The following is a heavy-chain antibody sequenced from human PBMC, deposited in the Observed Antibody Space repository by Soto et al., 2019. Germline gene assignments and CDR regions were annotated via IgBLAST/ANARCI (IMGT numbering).Heavy chain of an antibody. V-gene: IGHV4-34*01. CDR1: GGSFSGYY. J-gene: IGHJ4*02. CDR3: ARGGEYCGGDCYSKAPTFDY. D-gene: IGHD2-21*02. CDR2: INHSGST. Sequence: PSETLSLTCAVYGGSFSGYYWSWIRQPPGKGLEWIGEINHSGSTNYNPSLKSRVTISVDTSKNQFSLKLSSVTAADTAVYYCARGGEYCGGDCYSKAPTFDYWGQGTLVTVSS.